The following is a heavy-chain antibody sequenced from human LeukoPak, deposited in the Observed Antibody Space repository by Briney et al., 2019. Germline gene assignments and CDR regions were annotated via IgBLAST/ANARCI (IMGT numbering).Heavy chain of an antibody. Sequence: SETLSLTCTVSGGSISSSSYYWGWIRQPPGKGLEWIGSIYYSGSTYYNPSLKSRVTISVDTSKNQFSLKLSSVTAADTAVYYCARHVTHIFDPWGQGTLVTVSS. CDR3: ARHVTHIFDP. CDR1: GGSISSSSYY. D-gene: IGHD3-16*01. V-gene: IGHV4-39*01. J-gene: IGHJ5*02. CDR2: IYYSGST.